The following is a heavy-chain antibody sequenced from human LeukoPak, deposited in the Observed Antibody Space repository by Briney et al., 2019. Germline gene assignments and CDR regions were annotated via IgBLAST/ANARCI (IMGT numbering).Heavy chain of an antibody. Sequence: PSETLSLTCTVSGGSISSYYWSWIRQPPGKGLEWIGHIYYSGSTNYNPSLKSRVTISVDTSKNQFSLKLGSVTAADTAVYYCARGGWGSSWYGRQYYFDYWGQGTLVTVSS. J-gene: IGHJ4*02. CDR2: IYYSGST. CDR1: GGSISSYY. CDR3: ARGGWGSSWYGRQYYFDY. V-gene: IGHV4-59*01. D-gene: IGHD6-13*01.